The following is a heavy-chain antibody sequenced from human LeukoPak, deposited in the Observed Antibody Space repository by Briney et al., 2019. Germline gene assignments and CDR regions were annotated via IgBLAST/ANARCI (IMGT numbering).Heavy chain of an antibody. Sequence: SETLSLTCAVYGGSFSGYYWSWIRQPPGRGLEWIGEINHSGSTNYNPSLKSRVTISVDTSKNQFSLKLSSVTAADTAVYYCARVGGIRAVRGVIINPLNWFDPWGQGTLVTVSS. J-gene: IGHJ5*02. V-gene: IGHV4-34*01. CDR3: ARVGGIRAVRGVIINPLNWFDP. D-gene: IGHD3-10*01. CDR2: INHSGST. CDR1: GGSFSGYY.